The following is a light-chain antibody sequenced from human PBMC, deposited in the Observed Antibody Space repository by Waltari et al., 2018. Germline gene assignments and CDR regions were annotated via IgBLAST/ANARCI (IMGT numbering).Light chain of an antibody. CDR1: QSLVHRDGNTY. Sequence: DVVMTQSPLTLPVTLGQPASISCRSSQSLVHRDGNTYLHWFQQRPGQSPRRLIYKVSNRDSGVPDRFSGSGSGTDFTLKISRVEAEDVGVYYCMQGTHWPLYTFGQGTKLEIK. CDR2: KVS. J-gene: IGKJ2*01. V-gene: IGKV2-30*02. CDR3: MQGTHWPLYT.